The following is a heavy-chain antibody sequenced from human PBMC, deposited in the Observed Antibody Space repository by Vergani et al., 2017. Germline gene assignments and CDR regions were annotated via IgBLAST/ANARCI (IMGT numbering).Heavy chain of an antibody. J-gene: IGHJ1*01. D-gene: IGHD1-1*01. CDR2: ISYDGTQK. CDR1: GFTSSYYG. V-gene: IGHV3-30*03. Sequence: QVHLVESGGGVVQPGRSLRLSCVVSGFTSSYYGMHCVRQAPGKGLECVAVISYDGTQKYYADSVKGRLTISRDNSKSTLYLQMNSLRTADTAVYYCATKSCGTPGCQIGYYREWGQGTLVTVSS. CDR3: ATKSCGTPGCQIGYYRE.